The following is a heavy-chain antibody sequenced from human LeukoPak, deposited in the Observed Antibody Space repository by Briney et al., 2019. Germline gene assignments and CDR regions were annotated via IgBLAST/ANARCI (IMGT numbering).Heavy chain of an antibody. Sequence: ANSVKGRFTISRDTSKNTLYLQMNSLRAEDTAVYYCVRGGTTSYDYWGQGTLVTVSS. CDR3: VRGGTTSYDY. V-gene: IGHV3-66*01. J-gene: IGHJ4*02. D-gene: IGHD1-7*01.